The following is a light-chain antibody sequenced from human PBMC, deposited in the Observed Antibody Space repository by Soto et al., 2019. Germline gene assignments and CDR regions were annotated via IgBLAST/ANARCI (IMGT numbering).Light chain of an antibody. V-gene: IGKV4-1*01. Sequence: DIVMTQSPDSLAVSLGESATINCKSSQTIFYNSRNKDFLAWYQQKPGHPPKLLIYWASTRESGVPDRFSGSGSGTDFTLTISSLQAEDVALYFCQQYLTPPHTCGQGTRLEIK. J-gene: IGKJ2*01. CDR2: WAS. CDR1: QTIFYNSRNKDF. CDR3: QQYLTPPHT.